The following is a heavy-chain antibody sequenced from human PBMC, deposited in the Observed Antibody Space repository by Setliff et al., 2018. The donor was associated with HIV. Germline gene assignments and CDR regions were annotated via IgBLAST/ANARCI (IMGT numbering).Heavy chain of an antibody. CDR1: GFTVSRNY. D-gene: IGHD2-15*01. V-gene: IGHV3-66*02. J-gene: IGHJ4*02. CDR3: ATRGRAYYLDTSGYFDS. CDR2: IFSGGTT. Sequence: GSLRLSCAASGFTVSRNYMSWVRQAPGKGLEWVSVIFSGGTTNYADSVKGRFTIARDNSQNTLLLQMDNLRPDDTAVYYCATRGRAYYLDTSGYFDSWGQGALVTVSS.